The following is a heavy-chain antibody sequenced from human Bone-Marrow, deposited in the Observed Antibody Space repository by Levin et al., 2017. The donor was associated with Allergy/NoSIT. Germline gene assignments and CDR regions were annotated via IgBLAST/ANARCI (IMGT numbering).Heavy chain of an antibody. J-gene: IGHJ4*02. CDR2: ISDSGNT. Sequence: SCTVSGGSITSYYWSWIRQPPGKGLEWIGYISDSGNTNYNPSLKSRVTISVDTSKNQFSLKLSSVTAADTAVYYCARRNYGDFDHYFNYWGQGTLVTVSS. V-gene: IGHV4-59*01. D-gene: IGHD4-17*01. CDR3: ARRNYGDFDHYFNY. CDR1: GGSITSYY.